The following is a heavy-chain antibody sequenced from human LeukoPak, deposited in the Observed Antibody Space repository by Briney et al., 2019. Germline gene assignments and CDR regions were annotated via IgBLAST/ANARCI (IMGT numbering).Heavy chain of an antibody. CDR2: IYPGDSDT. CDR3: ASSGSAMDTYFDY. V-gene: IGHV5-51*01. CDR1: GYSFTSYW. D-gene: IGHD5-18*01. Sequence: GESLKISCKGSGYSFTSYWIGWVRQMPGKGLEWMGIIYPGDSDTRYSPSFQGQVTISADKSISTACLQWSSLKASDTAMYYCASSGSAMDTYFDYWGQGTLVTVSS. J-gene: IGHJ4*02.